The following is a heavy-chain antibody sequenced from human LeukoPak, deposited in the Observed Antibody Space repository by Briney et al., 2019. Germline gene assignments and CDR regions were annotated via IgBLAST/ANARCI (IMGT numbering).Heavy chain of an antibody. J-gene: IGHJ4*02. D-gene: IGHD3-10*01. CDR1: GGTFSSYA. CDR2: INPNSGGT. V-gene: IGHV1-2*02. CDR3: ARVLGGSGSYNY. Sequence: ASVKVSCKASGGTFSSYAISWVRQAPGQGLEWMGWINPNSGGTNYAQKFQGRVTMTRDTSISTAYMELSRLRSDDTAVYYCARVLGGSGSYNYWGQGTLVTVSS.